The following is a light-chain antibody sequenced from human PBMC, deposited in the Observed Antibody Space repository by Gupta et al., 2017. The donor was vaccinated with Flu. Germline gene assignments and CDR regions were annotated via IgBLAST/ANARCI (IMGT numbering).Light chain of an antibody. CDR2: DEN. V-gene: IGLV3-21*02. CDR1: NIGSKS. CDR3: QVWDSSSNPPYV. Sequence: SYVTTQPPSVSEAQGQAAAVTCGENNIGSKSLHWYQQKPGQAPVLVVYDENDRPSGIPERFSGSNSGNTAILTISRVEAGDEAAYYCQVWDSSSNPPYVFGTGTKVTVL. J-gene: IGLJ1*01.